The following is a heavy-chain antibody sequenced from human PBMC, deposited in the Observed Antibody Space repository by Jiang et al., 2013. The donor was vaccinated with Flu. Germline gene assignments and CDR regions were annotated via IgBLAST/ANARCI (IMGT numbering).Heavy chain of an antibody. CDR1: GYTLTELS. Sequence: SVKVSCKVSGYTLTELSMHWVRQAPGKGLEWMGGFDPEDGETIYAQKFQGRVTMTEDTSTDTAYMELSSLRSEDTAVYYCATVGTYNWNLQGMDVWGKGTTVTVSS. CDR2: FDPEDGET. D-gene: IGHD1-20*01. J-gene: IGHJ6*04. V-gene: IGHV1-24*01. CDR3: ATVGTYNWNLQGMDV.